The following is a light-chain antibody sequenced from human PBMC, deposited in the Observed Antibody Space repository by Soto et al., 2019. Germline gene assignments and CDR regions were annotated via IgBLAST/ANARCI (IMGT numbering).Light chain of an antibody. V-gene: IGLV2-14*01. J-gene: IGLJ1*01. CDR2: DVS. Sequence: QSVLTQPASVSGSPGQSITISCTGTSSDVGGYNYVSWYQQHPGKAPKFMIYDVSNRPSGVSNRFSGSKSGNTASLTISGLQAEDEADYYCCSYTTSNTRQIVFGTGPTVPVL. CDR1: SSDVGGYNY. CDR3: CSYTTSNTRQIV.